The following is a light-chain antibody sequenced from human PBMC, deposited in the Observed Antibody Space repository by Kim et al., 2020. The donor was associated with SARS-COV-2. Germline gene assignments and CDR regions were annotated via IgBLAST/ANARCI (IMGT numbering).Light chain of an antibody. CDR1: QSISSW. V-gene: IGKV1-5*03. J-gene: IGKJ2*01. CDR3: QQYNSYSKYT. CDR2: KAS. Sequence: ASVGDRVTITCRASQSISSWLAWYQQKPGKATKLLIYKASSLESGVPSRFSGSGSGTEFTLTISSLQPDDFATYYCQQYNSYSKYTFGQGTKLEI.